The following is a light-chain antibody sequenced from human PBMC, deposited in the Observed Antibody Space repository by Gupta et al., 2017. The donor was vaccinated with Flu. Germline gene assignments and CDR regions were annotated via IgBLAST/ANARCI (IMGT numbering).Light chain of an antibody. V-gene: IGKV1-17*01. CDR2: AAS. CDR3: LQHSSYLT. Sequence: AWYQQKPGKAPKRLIYAASSLESGVPSRFSGSGSGTEFTLTISSLQPEDFATYYCLQHSSYLTFGPGTKVDVK. J-gene: IGKJ3*01.